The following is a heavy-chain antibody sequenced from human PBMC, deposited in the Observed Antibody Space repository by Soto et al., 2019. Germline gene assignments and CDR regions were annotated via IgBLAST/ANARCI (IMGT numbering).Heavy chain of an antibody. CDR1: GGSISSGGYY. V-gene: IGHV4-31*03. CDR2: IYYSGST. Sequence: QVQLQESGPGLVKPSQTLSLTCTVSGGSISSGGYYWSWIRQHPGKGLEWIGYIYYSGSTYYNPSLTNRVTISVDSSKNQFSLKLSSVTAADTAVYYCARVSRYSSGRYYYGMDVWGQGTTVTVSS. CDR3: ARVSRYSSGRYYYGMDV. D-gene: IGHD6-19*01. J-gene: IGHJ6*02.